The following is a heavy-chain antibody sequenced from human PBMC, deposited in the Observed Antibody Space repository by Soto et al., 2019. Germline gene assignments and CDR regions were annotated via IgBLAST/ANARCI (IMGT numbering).Heavy chain of an antibody. CDR2: ISAYNDDA. Sequence: ASVKVSCKASGYTFTSYGISWVRQAPGQGLEWIGWISAYNDDAKYAQNFQGRVTVTTDTSTNIVYMELRSLRSDDTAVYYCAREYCSGGSCYGPDYWGQGTLVTVSS. CDR3: AREYCSGGSCYGPDY. D-gene: IGHD2-15*01. J-gene: IGHJ4*02. CDR1: GYTFTSYG. V-gene: IGHV1-18*01.